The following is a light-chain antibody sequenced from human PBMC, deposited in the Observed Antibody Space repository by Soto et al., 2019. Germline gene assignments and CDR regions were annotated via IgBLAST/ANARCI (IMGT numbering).Light chain of an antibody. J-gene: IGLJ2*01. V-gene: IGLV2-11*01. CDR3: CSYAGSYTLV. CDR2: DVN. Sequence: QSVLTQPRSVSGSPGQSVTLSCTGTSSDVGGYHYVSWYQHHPGKAPKIIIYDVNKRPSGVPDRFSGSKSGNTASLTISGPQTEDEADYYCCSYAGSYTLVFGGGTK. CDR1: SSDVGGYHY.